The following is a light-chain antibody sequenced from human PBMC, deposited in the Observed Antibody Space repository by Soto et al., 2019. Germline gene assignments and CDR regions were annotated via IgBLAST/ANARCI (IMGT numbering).Light chain of an antibody. CDR2: GAS. Sequence: EIVMTQSPATLSVSPGERASLSCRASQSVSSNLAWYQQKPGQAPRLLIYGASSRATGTPARFSGSGSGTEFTLTISSLQSGDFAIYYCQQYNSWPPFITFGQGTRPEIK. J-gene: IGKJ5*01. CDR1: QSVSSN. CDR3: QQYNSWPPFIT. V-gene: IGKV3-15*01.